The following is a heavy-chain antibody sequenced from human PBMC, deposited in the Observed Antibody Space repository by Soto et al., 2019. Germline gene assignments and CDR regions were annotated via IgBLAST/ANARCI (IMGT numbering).Heavy chain of an antibody. CDR1: GGSISSSSYY. D-gene: IGHD5-12*01. CDR2: IYYSGST. CDR3: ARLGLGHIVATPKGYAFDI. J-gene: IGHJ3*02. Sequence: SQTLSLTCTVSGGSISSSSYYWGWIRQPPGKGLEWIGSIYYSGSTYYNPSLKSRVTISVDTSKNQFSLKLSSVTAADTAVYYCARLGLGHIVATPKGYAFDIWGQGTMVTVSS. V-gene: IGHV4-39*01.